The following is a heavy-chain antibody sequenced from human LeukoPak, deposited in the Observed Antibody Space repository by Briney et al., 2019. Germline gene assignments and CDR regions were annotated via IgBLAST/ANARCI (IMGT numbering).Heavy chain of an antibody. CDR2: IYPGDSDT. CDR3: ARLGYYDSSGYYPPYYFDY. V-gene: IGHV5-51*01. Sequence: GASLKISCKGSGSSFTSYWIGWVRPMPGKGLEWMGIIYPGDSDTRYSPSFQGQVTISADKSISTAYLQWSSLKASDTAMYYCARLGYYDSSGYYPPYYFDYWGQGTLVTVSS. D-gene: IGHD3-22*01. CDR1: GSSFTSYW. J-gene: IGHJ4*02.